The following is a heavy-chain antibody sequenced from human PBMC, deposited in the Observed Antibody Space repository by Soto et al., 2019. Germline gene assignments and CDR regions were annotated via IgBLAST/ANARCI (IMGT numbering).Heavy chain of an antibody. V-gene: IGHV2-5*02. D-gene: IGHD3-22*01. CDR3: AHRRRYYDSSGYYYLDY. Sequence: QITLKESGPTLVKPTQTLTLTCTFSGFSLSTSGVGVGWIRQPPGKALEWLALIYWDDDKRYSPSLKSRLTITKDTTKNRVVLTMTNMDPVDTAKYYCAHRRRYYDSSGYYYLDYWGQGTLVTVSS. CDR2: IYWDDDK. J-gene: IGHJ4*02. CDR1: GFSLSTSGVG.